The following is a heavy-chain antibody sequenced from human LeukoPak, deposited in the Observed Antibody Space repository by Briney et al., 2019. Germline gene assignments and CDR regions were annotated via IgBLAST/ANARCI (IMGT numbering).Heavy chain of an antibody. CDR3: ARGKEGDSYGTDY. CDR2: INHSGST. Sequence: SETLSLTCAVYGGSFSGYYWSWIRQPPGKGLEWIGEINHSGSTNYNPSLKSRVTISVDTSKNQFSLKLSSVIAADTAVYYCARGKEGDSYGTDYWGQGTLVTVSS. D-gene: IGHD5-18*01. J-gene: IGHJ4*02. CDR1: GGSFSGYY. V-gene: IGHV4-34*01.